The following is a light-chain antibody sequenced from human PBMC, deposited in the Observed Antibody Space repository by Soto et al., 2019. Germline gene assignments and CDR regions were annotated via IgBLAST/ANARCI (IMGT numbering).Light chain of an antibody. CDR1: TSNIGSNP. CDR3: ATWDDTLYVPV. J-gene: IGLJ3*02. CDR2: RDN. Sequence: QSVLIQPPSASGTPGQSVTISCSGSTSNIGSNPVQWYQQLPGTAPKLLIYRDNQRPSGVPDRFSASKSGTSASLAISGLQSEDEADYHCATWDDTLYVPVFGGGTKLTVL. V-gene: IGLV1-44*01.